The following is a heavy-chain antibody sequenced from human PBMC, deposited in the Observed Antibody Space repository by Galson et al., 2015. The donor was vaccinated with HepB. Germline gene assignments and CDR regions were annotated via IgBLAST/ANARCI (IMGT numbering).Heavy chain of an antibody. Sequence: SLRLSCAASGFTFSSYAMSWVRQAPGKGLEWVSAISGSGGSTYYADSVKGRFTISRDNSKNTLYLQMNSLRAEDTAVYYCAKDEYSSPAVDYWGQGTLVTVSS. CDR1: GFTFSSYA. CDR2: ISGSGGST. J-gene: IGHJ4*02. D-gene: IGHD6-6*01. CDR3: AKDEYSSPAVDY. V-gene: IGHV3-23*01.